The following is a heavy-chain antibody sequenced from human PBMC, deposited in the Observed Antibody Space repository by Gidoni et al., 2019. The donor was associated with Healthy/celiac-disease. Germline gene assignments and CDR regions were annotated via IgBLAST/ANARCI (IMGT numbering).Heavy chain of an antibody. CDR3: ARHDRRYYGSGSYELDP. CDR1: GCSISSYY. Sequence: QVQLQESGTGLEKPSETLSLTCTVSGCSISSYYWSWIRQPPGKGLEWIGYIYYSGSTNYNPSFKSRVTISVDTSKNQFSLKLSSVTAADTAVYYCARHDRRYYGSGSYELDPWGQGTLVTVSS. V-gene: IGHV4-59*08. CDR2: IYYSGST. D-gene: IGHD3-10*01. J-gene: IGHJ5*02.